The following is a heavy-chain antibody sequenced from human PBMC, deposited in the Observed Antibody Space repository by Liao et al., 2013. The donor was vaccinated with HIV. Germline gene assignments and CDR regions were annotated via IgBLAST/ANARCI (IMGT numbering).Heavy chain of an antibody. D-gene: IGHD5-18*01. CDR1: GGSFSGFY. J-gene: IGHJ3*02. CDR3: AIAERLTWIQLWLTRETDAFDI. Sequence: QVQLQQWGAGLLKPSETLSLTCAVYGGSFSGFYWSWIRQPPGKGLEWIGEINHSGTTNYNPSLKSRVTISVDTSKNQFSLKLSSVTAADTAMYYCAIAERLTWIQLWLTRETDAFDIWGQGDNGHRLF. CDR2: INHSGTT. V-gene: IGHV4-34*01.